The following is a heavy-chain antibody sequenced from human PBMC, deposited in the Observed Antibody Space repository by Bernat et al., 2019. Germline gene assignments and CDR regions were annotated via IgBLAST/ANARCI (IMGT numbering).Heavy chain of an antibody. Sequence: EVQLVESGGGLVKPGGSLRLSCAASGFTFSSYSMNWVRQAPGKGLGWVSSISSSSSYIYYADSVKGRFTISRDNAKNSLYLQMNSLRAEDTAVYYCARDNYYDSSGYYVDYWGQGTLVTVSS. CDR3: ARDNYYDSSGYYVDY. CDR1: GFTFSSYS. J-gene: IGHJ4*02. CDR2: ISSSSSYI. V-gene: IGHV3-21*01. D-gene: IGHD3-22*01.